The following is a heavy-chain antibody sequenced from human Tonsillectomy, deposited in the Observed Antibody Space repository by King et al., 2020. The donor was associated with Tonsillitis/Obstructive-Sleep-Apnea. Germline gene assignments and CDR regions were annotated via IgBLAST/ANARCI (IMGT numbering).Heavy chain of an antibody. CDR2: IYWDDDK. V-gene: IGHV2-5*02. CDR3: AHRVLGYCSSTSCRSLRNWFDP. CDR1: GFSLSTSGVG. J-gene: IGHJ5*02. D-gene: IGHD2-2*01. Sequence: TLKESGPTLVKPTQTLTLTCTFSGFSLSTSGVGVGWIRQPPGKALEWLALIYWDDDKRYSPSLKSRLTITKDTSTNQVVLTMTNMDPVDTATHYCAHRVLGYCSSTSCRSLRNWFDPWGQGTLVTVSS.